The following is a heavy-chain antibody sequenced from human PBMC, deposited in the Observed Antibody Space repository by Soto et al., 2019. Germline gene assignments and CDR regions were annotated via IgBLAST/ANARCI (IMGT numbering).Heavy chain of an antibody. V-gene: IGHV4-34*01. Sequence: SETLSLTCAVYGGSFSGYYWSWIRQPPGKGLEWIGEINHSGSTNYNPSLKSRVTISVDTSKNQFSLKLSSVTAADTAVYYCARAPCSSTSCYGVFDYWGQGTLVTASS. CDR1: GGSFSGYY. J-gene: IGHJ4*02. CDR2: INHSGST. CDR3: ARAPCSSTSCYGVFDY. D-gene: IGHD2-2*01.